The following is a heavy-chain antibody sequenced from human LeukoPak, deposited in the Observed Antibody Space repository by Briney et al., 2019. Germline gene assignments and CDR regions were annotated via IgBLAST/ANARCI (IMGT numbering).Heavy chain of an antibody. Sequence: PGGSLRLSCAASGFTFSSYAMHWVRQAPGKGLEWVAVISYDGSRKNYEDSVKGRFTISRDNSKNTLDLEMNSLRAEDTAVYYCAKARIDYYYDRSGSGEGYGSWGQGTLVSVSS. CDR3: AKARIDYYYDRSGSGEGYGS. CDR2: ISYDGSRK. J-gene: IGHJ4*02. D-gene: IGHD3-22*01. CDR1: GFTFSSYA. V-gene: IGHV3-30*18.